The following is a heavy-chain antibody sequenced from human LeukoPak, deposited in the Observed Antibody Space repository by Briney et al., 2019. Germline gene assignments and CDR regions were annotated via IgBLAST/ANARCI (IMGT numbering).Heavy chain of an antibody. CDR2: IYYSGST. J-gene: IGHJ4*02. D-gene: IGHD3-22*01. CDR3: ARSSGYYLIHDY. Sequence: PSETLSLTCTVSGGSISSGGYYWSWIRQHPGKGLEWIGYIYYSGSTYYNPSLKSRVTISVDTSKNQFSLKLSSVTAADTAVYYCARSSGYYLIHDYWGQGTLVTVSS. V-gene: IGHV4-31*03. CDR1: GGSISSGGYY.